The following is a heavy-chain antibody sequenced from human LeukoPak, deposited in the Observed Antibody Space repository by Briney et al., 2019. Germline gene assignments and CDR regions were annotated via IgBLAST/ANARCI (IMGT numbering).Heavy chain of an antibody. CDR3: ARDPDGDYDFDY. J-gene: IGHJ4*02. CDR2: ISAYNGNT. CDR1: GYTFTSYG. D-gene: IGHD4-17*01. V-gene: IGHV1-18*01. Sequence: GASVKVSCKASGYTFTSYGISWVRQAPGQGLEWMGWISAYNGNTNYAQKLQGRVTMTTDTSTSTAYMGLRSLRSDDTAMYYCARDPDGDYDFDYWGQGTLVTVSS.